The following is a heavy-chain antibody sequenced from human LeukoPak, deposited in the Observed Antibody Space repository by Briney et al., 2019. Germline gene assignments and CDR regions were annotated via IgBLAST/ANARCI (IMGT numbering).Heavy chain of an antibody. CDR2: IYPGDSDT. D-gene: IGHD6-19*01. J-gene: IGHJ4*02. CDR1: GYSFTSYW. Sequence: GESLKISCKGSGYSFTSYWIGWVRQMPGKGLEWMGIIYPGDSDTRYSPSFQGQVTISADKSISTAYLQWSSLKASDTAMYYCARVIAEGIAVAAFFDYWGQGTLVTVSS. CDR3: ARVIAEGIAVAAFFDY. V-gene: IGHV5-51*01.